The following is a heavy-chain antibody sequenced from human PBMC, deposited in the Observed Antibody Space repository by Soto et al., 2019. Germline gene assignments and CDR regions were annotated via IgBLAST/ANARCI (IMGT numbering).Heavy chain of an antibody. CDR3: AKGGGDSTSGLLAYYYMHV. D-gene: IGHD2-2*01. Sequence: EVQLVESGGGLVQPGRSLRLSCAASGFTFDHYPMHWCRQAPGKGLEWVSGISWNSGSIGYADSVKGRFTISRDNAKNSLFLERNSRRAEDTALYYRAKGGGDSTSGLLAYYYMHVWGKGTTVTVSS. CDR2: ISWNSGSI. V-gene: IGHV3-9*01. CDR1: GFTFDHYP. J-gene: IGHJ6*03.